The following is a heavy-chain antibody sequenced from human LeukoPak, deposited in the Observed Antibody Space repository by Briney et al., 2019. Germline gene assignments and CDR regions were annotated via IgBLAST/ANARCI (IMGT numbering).Heavy chain of an antibody. D-gene: IGHD6-13*01. CDR2: IIPIFGTA. Sequence: SVKVSCKASGGTSSSYAISWVRQAPGQGLECMGGIIPIFGTANYAQKFQGRVTITADKSTSTAYMELRSLRSEDTAVYYCARGISSSWTGYYYYMDVWGKGTTVTVSS. J-gene: IGHJ6*03. CDR1: GGTSSSYA. V-gene: IGHV1-69*06. CDR3: ARGISSSWTGYYYYMDV.